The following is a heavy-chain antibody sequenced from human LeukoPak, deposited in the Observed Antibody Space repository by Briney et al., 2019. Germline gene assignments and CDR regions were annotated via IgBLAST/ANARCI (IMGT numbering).Heavy chain of an antibody. D-gene: IGHD3-10*01. Sequence: GGSLRLSSEASGFTFSTYSMNWVRQAPGKGLEWVSYISSGSSTIYYADSVKGRFTISRDNAKNSLYLQMNSLRAEDTAVYYCARRDTYYYGSGTYWGQGTLVTVSS. CDR1: GFTFSTYS. CDR2: ISSGSSTI. CDR3: ARRDTYYYGSGTY. J-gene: IGHJ4*02. V-gene: IGHV3-48*01.